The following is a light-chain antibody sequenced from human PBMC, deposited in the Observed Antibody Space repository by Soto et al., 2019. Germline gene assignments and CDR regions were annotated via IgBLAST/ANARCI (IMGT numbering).Light chain of an antibody. J-gene: IGLJ1*01. CDR2: DVS. CDR3: CSYAGSYTYV. Sequence: QSALTQPRSVSGSPGQSVTISCTGTSSDVGGYNYVSWYQQHPGKAPKLMIYDVSKRPSGVPDRFSGSKSGNTASLTISGLQADDEADYYCCSYAGSYTYVFGTGTQLTVL. CDR1: SSDVGGYNY. V-gene: IGLV2-11*01.